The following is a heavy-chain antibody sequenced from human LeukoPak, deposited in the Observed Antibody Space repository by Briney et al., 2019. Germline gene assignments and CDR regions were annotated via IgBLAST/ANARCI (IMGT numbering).Heavy chain of an antibody. J-gene: IGHJ4*02. CDR1: VGSFSGYY. CDR2: INHSGST. V-gene: IGHV4-34*01. CDR3: ARDPGDTDWYNFDF. Sequence: SETLSLTCAVYVGSFSGYYWSWIRQPPGKGLEWIGEINHSGSTNYNSSLKSRVTISVDTSKNQFSLKLSSVTAADTAVYYCARDPGDTDWYNFDFWGQGILVTVSS. D-gene: IGHD3-9*01.